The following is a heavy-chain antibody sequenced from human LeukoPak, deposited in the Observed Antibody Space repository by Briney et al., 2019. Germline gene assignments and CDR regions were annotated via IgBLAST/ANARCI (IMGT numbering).Heavy chain of an antibody. CDR3: ARAPSEIGGYYPEYFRH. V-gene: IGHV3-74*01. D-gene: IGHD3-22*01. CDR1: GFTLSSYW. Sequence: PGGSLRLSCAASGFTLSSYWMHWVRQAPGKGLVWVSRIKSDGRTNYADSVKGRFNISRDNAKNTVSLQMNSLRAEDTGVYYCARAPSEIGGYYPEYFRHWGQGTLVIVSS. CDR2: IKSDGRT. J-gene: IGHJ1*01.